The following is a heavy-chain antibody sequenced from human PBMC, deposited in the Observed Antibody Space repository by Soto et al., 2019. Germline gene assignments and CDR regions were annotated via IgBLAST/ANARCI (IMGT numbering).Heavy chain of an antibody. CDR3: ASTRRALVRQQLLTYAFDI. V-gene: IGHV1-8*01. D-gene: IGHD6-13*01. Sequence: ASVKVSCKASGYNFTSYDINWVRQATGQGLEWMGWMNPNSGNTGYAQKFQGRVTMTRNTSISTAYMELSSLRSEDTAVYYCASTRRALVRQQLLTYAFDIWGQGTMVTVSS. CDR1: GYNFTSYD. J-gene: IGHJ3*02. CDR2: MNPNSGNT.